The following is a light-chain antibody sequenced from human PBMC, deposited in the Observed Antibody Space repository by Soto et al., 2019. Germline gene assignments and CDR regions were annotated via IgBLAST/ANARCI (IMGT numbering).Light chain of an antibody. V-gene: IGKV1-5*01. CDR1: QSISSW. J-gene: IGKJ1*01. CDR3: QHYNSYGT. Sequence: DIQMTQSPSTLSASVGDRVTITCRASQSISSWLAWYKHKPGKAPKLLIYYASSLESGVPSRFSGSGSGTEFTLTIRSLKPDDFATYYCQHYNSYGTFGQGTKVDIK. CDR2: YAS.